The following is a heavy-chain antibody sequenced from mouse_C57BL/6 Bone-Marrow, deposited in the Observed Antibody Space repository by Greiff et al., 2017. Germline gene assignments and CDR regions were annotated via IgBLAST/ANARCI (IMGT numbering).Heavy chain of an antibody. CDR1: GYAFSSSW. CDR2: IYPGDGDT. V-gene: IGHV1-82*01. CDR3: ARNSNYEDYYAMDY. D-gene: IGHD2-5*01. J-gene: IGHJ4*01. Sequence: QVQLQQSGPELVKPGASVKISCKASGYAFSSSWMNWVKQRPGKGLEWIGRIYPGDGDTNYNGKFKGKATLTADKSSSTAYMQLSSLTSEDSAVXFCARNSNYEDYYAMDYWGQGTSVTVSS.